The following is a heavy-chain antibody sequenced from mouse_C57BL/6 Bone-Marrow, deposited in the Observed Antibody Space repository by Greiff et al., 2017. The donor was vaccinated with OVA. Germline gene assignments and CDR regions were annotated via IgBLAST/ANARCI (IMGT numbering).Heavy chain of an antibody. CDR1: GFTFSSYA. CDR2: ISDGGSYT. V-gene: IGHV5-4*03. CDR3: ARGKTGSFDY. D-gene: IGHD4-1*01. Sequence: EVKLMESGGGLVTPGGSLKLSCAASGFTFSSYAMSWVRQPPEKRLEWVATISDGGSYTYYPDNVKGRFTISRDTAKNHLYLQMSHLKYEDTAMYYCARGKTGSFDYWGQGTTLTVSS. J-gene: IGHJ2*01.